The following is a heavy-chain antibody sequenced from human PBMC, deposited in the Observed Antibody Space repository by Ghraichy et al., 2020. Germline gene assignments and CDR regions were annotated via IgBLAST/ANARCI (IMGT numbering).Heavy chain of an antibody. V-gene: IGHV4-34*01. CDR2: INHSGST. D-gene: IGHD2-21*02. CDR3: ARGFPSVVATADAFDI. Sequence: SETLSLTCAVYGRAFSGYYWSWIRQPPGKGLEWIGEINHSGSTNYNPSLKSRVTISVDTSKNQFSLKLSSVTAADTAVYYFARGFPSVVATADAFDIWGQGTMVTVSS. CDR1: GRAFSGYY. J-gene: IGHJ3*02.